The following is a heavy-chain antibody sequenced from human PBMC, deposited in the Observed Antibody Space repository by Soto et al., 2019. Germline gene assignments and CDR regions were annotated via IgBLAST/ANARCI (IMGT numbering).Heavy chain of an antibody. CDR1: GFTFSSYG. CDR3: ARDQDGYGDFDY. Sequence: QVQLVESGGGVVQPGRSLRLSCAASGFTFSSYGMHWVRQAPGKGLEWVAVIGYDGSNKYYADSVKGRFTISRDNSKNTLYLQMNSLRAEDTAVYYCARDQDGYGDFDYWGQGTLVTVSS. V-gene: IGHV3-33*01. D-gene: IGHD4-17*01. CDR2: IGYDGSNK. J-gene: IGHJ4*02.